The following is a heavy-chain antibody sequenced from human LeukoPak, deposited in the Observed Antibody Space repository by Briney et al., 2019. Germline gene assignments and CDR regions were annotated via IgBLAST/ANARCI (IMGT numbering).Heavy chain of an antibody. CDR2: IYSGGST. J-gene: IGHJ4*02. CDR1: GFTVSRNH. D-gene: IGHD2-15*01. CDR3: VTLPTGDY. V-gene: IGHV3-53*01. Sequence: PGGSLRLSCAAFGFTVSRNHMTWVRQAPGKGLEWVSIIYSGGSTYYAVSVRGRFTISRDSSQNTLYLQMNGLRVEDTAVYYCVTLPTGDYWGQGTLVTVSS.